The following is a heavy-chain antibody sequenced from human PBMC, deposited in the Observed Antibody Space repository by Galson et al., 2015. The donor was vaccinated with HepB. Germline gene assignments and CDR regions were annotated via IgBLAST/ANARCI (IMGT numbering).Heavy chain of an antibody. CDR2: ISYDGSNK. V-gene: IGHV3-30*18. Sequence: SLRLSCAASGFTFSNYGMHWVRQAPGKGLEWVAVISYDGSNKYYADSVKGRFTISRDNSKNTLYLQINSLRAEGTALYYCAKDPYLYSALAGTMAGFDYWGQGTLVTVSS. J-gene: IGHJ4*02. CDR1: GFTFSNYG. CDR3: AKDPYLYSALAGTMAGFDY. D-gene: IGHD6-19*01.